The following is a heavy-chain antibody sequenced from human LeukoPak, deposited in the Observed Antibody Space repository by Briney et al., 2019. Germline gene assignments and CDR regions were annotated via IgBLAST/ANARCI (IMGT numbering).Heavy chain of an antibody. J-gene: IGHJ4*02. CDR2: ISTGSSTI. Sequence: GGSLRLSCAASGFTFSIYTMNWVRQAPGQGLEWVSYISTGSSTIYYADSVKGRFTISRDNAKNSLYLQMNSLRDEDTAVYYCARDYLGGIDYWGQGTLVTVSS. D-gene: IGHD3-10*01. CDR1: GFTFSIYT. V-gene: IGHV3-48*02. CDR3: ARDYLGGIDY.